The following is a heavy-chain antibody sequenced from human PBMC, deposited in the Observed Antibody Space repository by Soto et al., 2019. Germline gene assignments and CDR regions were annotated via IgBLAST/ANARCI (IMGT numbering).Heavy chain of an antibody. J-gene: IGHJ6*02. V-gene: IGHV4-59*01. D-gene: IGHD1-26*01. CDR1: GGSISSYY. CDR2: IYYSGST. Sequence: SETLSLTCTVSGGSISSYYWSWIRQPPGKGLEWIGYIYYSGSTNYNPSLKSRVTISVDTSKNQFSLKLSSVTAADTAVYYCARSPAYSGSYRYYYYGMDVWGQGTTVTVSS. CDR3: ARSPAYSGSYRYYYYGMDV.